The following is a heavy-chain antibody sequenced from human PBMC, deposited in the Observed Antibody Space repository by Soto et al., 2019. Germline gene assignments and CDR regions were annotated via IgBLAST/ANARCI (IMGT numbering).Heavy chain of an antibody. CDR3: ARGAYYYDSSGWSY. J-gene: IGHJ4*02. CDR2: ISSSSSTI. V-gene: IGHV3-48*01. Sequence: EVQLVESGGGLVQPGGTLTLSCAASGFTFSSYSMNWVRQAPGKGLEWVSYISSSSSTIYYADSVKGRFTISRDNAKNSLYLQMNSLRAEDTAVYYCARGAYYYDSSGWSYWGQGTLVTVSS. D-gene: IGHD3-22*01. CDR1: GFTFSSYS.